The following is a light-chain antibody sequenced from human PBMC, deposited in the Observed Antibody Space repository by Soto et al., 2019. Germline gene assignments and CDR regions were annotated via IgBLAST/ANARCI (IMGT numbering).Light chain of an antibody. J-gene: IGLJ3*02. CDR2: LNSDGTH. V-gene: IGLV4-69*01. CDR3: QTWGSGIRV. CDR1: SGHRSYA. Sequence: QPVLTQSPSASASLGASVKLTCTLSSGHRSYAIAWHQQQPEKGPRFLMKLNSDGTHTKGDGIPDRFSGSSSGAERHLTISSLQSEDEADYYCQTWGSGIRVFGGGTQLTVL.